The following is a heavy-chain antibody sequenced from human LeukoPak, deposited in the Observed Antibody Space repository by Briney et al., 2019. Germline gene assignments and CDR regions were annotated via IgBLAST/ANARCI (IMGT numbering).Heavy chain of an antibody. Sequence: SETLSLTCAVYGGSFSGYYWSWIRQPPGKGLEWIGEINHSGSTNYNPSLKSRVTMSIDTSKNQFSLNLRSVTAADSAVYYCAGGGVTVIVVAIWGQGTLVTVSS. D-gene: IGHD3-22*01. CDR1: GGSFSGYY. CDR2: INHSGST. V-gene: IGHV4-34*01. CDR3: AGGGVTVIVVAI. J-gene: IGHJ4*02.